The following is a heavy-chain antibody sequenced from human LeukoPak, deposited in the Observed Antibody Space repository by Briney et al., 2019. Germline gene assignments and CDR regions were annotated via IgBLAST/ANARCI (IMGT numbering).Heavy chain of an antibody. J-gene: IGHJ4*02. CDR3: ARGSVVPATLFDY. D-gene: IGHD2-2*01. Sequence: PSETLSLTCTVSGGSISSGGYYWSWIRQHPGKGLEWIGYIYYSGSTYYNPSLKSRVTISADTSKNQFSLKLSSVTAADTAVYYCARGSVVPATLFDYWGQGTLVTVSS. CDR1: GGSISSGGYY. CDR2: IYYSGST. V-gene: IGHV4-31*03.